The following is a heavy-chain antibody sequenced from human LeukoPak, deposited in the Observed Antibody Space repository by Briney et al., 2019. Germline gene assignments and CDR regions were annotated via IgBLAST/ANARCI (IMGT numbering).Heavy chain of an antibody. V-gene: IGHV3-23*01. J-gene: IGHJ4*02. Sequence: PGGSLRLSCAASGFTFSSSAMSWVRQAPGKGLKWVSAISGSGGSSYYADSVKGRFTISRDNSKNTLYLQMNSLRAEDTAVYYCAKDISGYSGYDTPLFDYWGQGTLVTVSS. CDR2: ISGSGGSS. CDR3: AKDISGYSGYDTPLFDY. CDR1: GFTFSSSA. D-gene: IGHD5-12*01.